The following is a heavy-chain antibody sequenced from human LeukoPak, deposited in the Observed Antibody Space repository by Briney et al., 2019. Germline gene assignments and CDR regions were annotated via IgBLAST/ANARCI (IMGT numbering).Heavy chain of an antibody. Sequence: SETLSLTCAVSGYSISSGYYWGWIRQPPGKGLEWIGSIYHSWSTYYNPSLKSRVTISVDTSKNQFSLKLSSVTAADTAVYYCASPPPSDIVVVPAAIGEYFQHWGQGTLVTVSS. D-gene: IGHD2-2*01. CDR3: ASPPPSDIVVVPAAIGEYFQH. J-gene: IGHJ1*01. CDR1: GYSISSGYY. V-gene: IGHV4-38-2*01. CDR2: IYHSWST.